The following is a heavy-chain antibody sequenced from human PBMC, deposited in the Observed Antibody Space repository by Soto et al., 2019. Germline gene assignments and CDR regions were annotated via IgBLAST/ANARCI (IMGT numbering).Heavy chain of an antibody. D-gene: IGHD6-19*01. CDR2: MNPSSGNT. V-gene: IGHV1-8*01. CDR1: GYTFTSYD. CDR3: ARSVEWLASFDY. Sequence: QVQLVQSGAEVKKHGASVKVSCKASGYTFTSYDINWVRQATGQELEWMGWMNPSSGNTGNAQKFQGRITMTRNTSISTAYMALSSLRSEDTAVYYCARSVEWLASFDYWGQGTLVTVSS. J-gene: IGHJ4*02.